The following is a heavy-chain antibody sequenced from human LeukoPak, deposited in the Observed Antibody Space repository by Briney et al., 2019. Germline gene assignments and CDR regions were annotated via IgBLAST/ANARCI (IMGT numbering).Heavy chain of an antibody. D-gene: IGHD4-17*01. V-gene: IGHV3-7*01. CDR3: ARERGGDGDPQFVFDY. J-gene: IGHJ4*02. CDR2: IKQDGSEK. Sequence: PGRSLRLSCVASGFTFSSYGMHWVRQAPGKGLEWVANIKQDGSEKYYVDSVKGRFTISRDNAKNSLYLQMNSLRAEDTAVYYCARERGGDGDPQFVFDYWGQGTLVTVSS. CDR1: GFTFSSYG.